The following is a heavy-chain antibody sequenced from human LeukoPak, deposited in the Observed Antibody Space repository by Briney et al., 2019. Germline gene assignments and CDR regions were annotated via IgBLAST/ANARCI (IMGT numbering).Heavy chain of an antibody. CDR1: GFTFNSYG. Sequence: PGRSLRLSCAASGFTFNSYGMHWVRQAPAKGLEWVAVISYDGSNEYFADSVKGRFTISRDNSKNTLFQQMNSLRAEDTAMYYCAKNRNTYAYIPIRYYFDYWGQGTLVTVSS. V-gene: IGHV3-30*18. D-gene: IGHD3-16*01. CDR3: AKNRNTYAYIPIRYYFDY. CDR2: ISYDGSNE. J-gene: IGHJ4*02.